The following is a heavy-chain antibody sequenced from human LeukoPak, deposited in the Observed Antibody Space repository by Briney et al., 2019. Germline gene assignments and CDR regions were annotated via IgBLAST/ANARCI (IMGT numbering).Heavy chain of an antibody. V-gene: IGHV4-59*01. CDR3: ARGQPQRYSSGWYVNWFDP. Sequence: SETLSLTCTVSGASISSSYWSWIRQPPGKGLEWIGYIYYSGTTKYNPSLKSRVTISVDTSKNQFSLKVNSVAAADTAVYYCARGQPQRYSSGWYVNWFDPWGPGTLVTVSS. CDR1: GASISSSY. CDR2: IYYSGTT. D-gene: IGHD6-19*01. J-gene: IGHJ5*02.